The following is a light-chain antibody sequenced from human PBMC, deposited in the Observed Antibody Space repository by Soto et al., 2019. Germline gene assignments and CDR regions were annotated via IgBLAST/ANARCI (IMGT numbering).Light chain of an antibody. Sequence: DIQLTQSPSSLSASLGDRVTISCRASQLINGYLNWYQQKPGKAPRLLIYTASNLQSGVPSRLSGTRSGTDFTLIISDLQAEDFGTYYCQQTYSPLRTVGQGTKVDTK. J-gene: IGKJ1*01. CDR1: QLINGY. CDR2: TAS. CDR3: QQTYSPLRT. V-gene: IGKV1-39*01.